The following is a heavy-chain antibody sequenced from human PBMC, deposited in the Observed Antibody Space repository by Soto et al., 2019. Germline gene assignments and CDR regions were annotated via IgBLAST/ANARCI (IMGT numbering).Heavy chain of an antibody. CDR1: GGSISSGGYY. D-gene: IGHD5-12*01. CDR2: IYYSGST. J-gene: IGHJ4*02. Sequence: SLTCTVSGGSISSGGYYWSWIRQPPGKGLEWIGYIYYSGSTYYNPSLKSRVTISVDTSKNQFSLKLSSVTAADTAVYYCAREGSGYDHTFFDYWGQGTLVTVSS. CDR3: AREGSGYDHTFFDY. V-gene: IGHV4-30-4*01.